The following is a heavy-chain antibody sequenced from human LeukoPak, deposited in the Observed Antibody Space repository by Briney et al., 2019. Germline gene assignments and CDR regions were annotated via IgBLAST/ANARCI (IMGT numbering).Heavy chain of an antibody. CDR2: IYYSGST. CDR1: GGSISSYY. D-gene: IGHD4/OR15-4a*01. CDR3: ARWKYGGKRALGPFDY. V-gene: IGHV4-59*08. J-gene: IGHJ4*02. Sequence: PSETLSLTCTVSGGSISSYYWSWIRQPPGKGLEWIGYIYYSGSTNYNPSLKSRVTISVDTSKNQFSLKLSSVTAADTAVYYCARWKYGGKRALGPFDYWGQGTLVTVSS.